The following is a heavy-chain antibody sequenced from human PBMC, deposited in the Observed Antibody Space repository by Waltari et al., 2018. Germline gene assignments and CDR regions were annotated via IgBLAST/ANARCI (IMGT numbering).Heavy chain of an antibody. Sequence: QVQLVESGGGVVQPGRSLRLSCAASGFTFSSHGMPWVRQAPGKGLEWVAVIWYDGSNKYYADSVKGRFTISRDNSKNTLYLQMNSLRAEDTAVYYCARDIPADTAMAGFDYWGQGTLVTVSS. CDR1: GFTFSSHG. CDR3: ARDIPADTAMAGFDY. D-gene: IGHD5-18*01. CDR2: IWYDGSNK. V-gene: IGHV3-33*01. J-gene: IGHJ4*02.